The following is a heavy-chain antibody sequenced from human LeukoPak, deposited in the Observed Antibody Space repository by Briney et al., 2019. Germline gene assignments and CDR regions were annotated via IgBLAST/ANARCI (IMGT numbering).Heavy chain of an antibody. Sequence: GGSLRLSCAASGFTFSSYGMHWVRQAPGKGLEWVAVIWYDGSNKYYADSVKGRFTISRDNSKNTLYLQMNSLRAEDTAVYYCARAGLLWFGELLTPYYYGMDVWGQGTTVTVSS. CDR3: ARAGLLWFGELLTPYYYGMDV. J-gene: IGHJ6*02. V-gene: IGHV3-33*01. D-gene: IGHD3-10*01. CDR2: IWYDGSNK. CDR1: GFTFSSYG.